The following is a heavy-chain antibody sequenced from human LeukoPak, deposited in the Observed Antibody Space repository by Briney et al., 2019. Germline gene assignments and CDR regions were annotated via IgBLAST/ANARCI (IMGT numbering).Heavy chain of an antibody. CDR3: ATSEGGGFFDY. CDR2: IYYSGST. V-gene: IGHV4-39*01. Sequence: PSETLSLTCTVSGGSISSSSYYWGWIRQPPGKGLEWIGSIYYSGSTYYNPSLKSRVTISVDTSKNQFSLKLSSVTAADTAIYYCATSEGGGFFDYWGQGTPVTVSS. J-gene: IGHJ4*02. D-gene: IGHD4-23*01. CDR1: GGSISSSSYY.